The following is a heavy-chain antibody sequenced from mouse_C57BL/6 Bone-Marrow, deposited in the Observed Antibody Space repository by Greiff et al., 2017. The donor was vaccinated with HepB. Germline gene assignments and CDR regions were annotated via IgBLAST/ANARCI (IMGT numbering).Heavy chain of an antibody. CDR3: ARERVTTPYFDV. Sequence: EVQRVESGGGLVKPGGSLKLSCAASGFTFSSYAMSWVRQTPEKRLEWVATISDGGSYTYYPDNVKGRFTISRDNAKNNLYLQMSHLKSEDTAMYYCARERVTTPYFDVWGTGTTVTVSS. D-gene: IGHD2-3*01. V-gene: IGHV5-4*01. J-gene: IGHJ1*03. CDR1: GFTFSSYA. CDR2: ISDGGSYT.